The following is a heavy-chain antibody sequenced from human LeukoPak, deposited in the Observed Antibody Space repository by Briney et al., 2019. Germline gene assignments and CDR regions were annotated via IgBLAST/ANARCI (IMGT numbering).Heavy chain of an antibody. V-gene: IGHV3-23*01. Sequence: GGSLRLSCAASGFTFSSYAMSWVRQAPGKGLEWVSAISGSGGSTYYADSAKGRFTISRDNAKNSLYLQMNSLRAEDTAVYYCARQYSSSPNFDYWGQGTLVTVSS. J-gene: IGHJ4*02. CDR3: ARQYSSSPNFDY. CDR1: GFTFSSYA. D-gene: IGHD6-6*01. CDR2: ISGSGGST.